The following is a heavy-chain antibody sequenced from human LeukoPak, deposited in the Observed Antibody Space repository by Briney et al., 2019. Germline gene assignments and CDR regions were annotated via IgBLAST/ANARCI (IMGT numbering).Heavy chain of an antibody. D-gene: IGHD3-10*01. CDR3: ARGRNPLSYGLNYYYYYGMDV. J-gene: IGHJ6*02. CDR1: GYTFTSYG. CDR2: ISAYNGNT. V-gene: IGHV1-18*01. Sequence: ASVKVSCKASGYTFTSYGISWVRQAPGQGLEWMGWISAYNGNTNYAQKLQGRVTMTTDTSTSTAYMELRSLRSDDTAVYYCARGRNPLSYGLNYYYYYGMDVWGQGTTVTVSS.